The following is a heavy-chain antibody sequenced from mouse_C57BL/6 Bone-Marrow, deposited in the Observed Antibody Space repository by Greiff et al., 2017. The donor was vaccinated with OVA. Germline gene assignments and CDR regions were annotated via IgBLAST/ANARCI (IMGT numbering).Heavy chain of an antibody. CDR1: GYAFSSSW. CDR3: ARTPYDDYYEGDYFDF. V-gene: IGHV1-82*01. J-gene: IGHJ2*01. D-gene: IGHD2-3*01. CDR2: IFPGDGDT. Sequence: VQLQPSGPELVKPGASVQLSCKASGYAFSSSWMNWVKQRPGPGLEWIGRIFPGDGDTNYHGKFQGKATLTAEKSSSTAYMQHSSLTSEDSAVYFCARTPYDDYYEGDYFDFWGQGTTLTVSS.